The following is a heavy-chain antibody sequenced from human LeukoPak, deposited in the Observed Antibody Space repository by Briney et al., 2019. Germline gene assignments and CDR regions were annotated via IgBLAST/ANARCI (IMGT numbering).Heavy chain of an antibody. Sequence: PGGSLRLSCAASGFTFSSYGMDWVRQAPGKGLEWVAVISYDGSNKYYADSVKGRFTISRDNSKNTLYLQMNSLRDEDTAVYYCARDNDWAFHYWGQGTLVTVSS. V-gene: IGHV3-30-3*01. CDR1: GFTFSSYG. CDR2: ISYDGSNK. J-gene: IGHJ4*02. CDR3: ARDNDWAFHY. D-gene: IGHD3-9*01.